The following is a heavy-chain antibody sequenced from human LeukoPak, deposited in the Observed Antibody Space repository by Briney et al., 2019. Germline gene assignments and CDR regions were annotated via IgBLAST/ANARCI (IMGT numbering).Heavy chain of an antibody. CDR3: ARDGCSGGSCYSFDY. J-gene: IGHJ4*02. CDR2: INPSSGGT. CDR1: GYTFTGYY. Sequence: GASVRFSCKASGYTFTGYYMHWVRQAPGQGLEWMGRINPSSGGTNYAQKFQGRVTMTRDTSISTAYMELSRLRSDDTAVYYCARDGCSGGSCYSFDYWGQGTLVTVSS. D-gene: IGHD2-15*01. V-gene: IGHV1-2*06.